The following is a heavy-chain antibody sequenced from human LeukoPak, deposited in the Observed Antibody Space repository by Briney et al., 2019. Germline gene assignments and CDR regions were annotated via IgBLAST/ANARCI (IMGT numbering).Heavy chain of an antibody. J-gene: IGHJ3*02. CDR3: ARNTSGFKLGDAFDI. Sequence: GGSLRLPCAASGFTFSSYAMNWVRQAPGKGLEWVTAISGSGDSTYYGDSVKGRLTVSRDNSKNTLYLQMSSLRAEDTAIYYCARNTSGFKLGDAFDIWGQGTMVTVSS. D-gene: IGHD3-22*01. CDR2: ISGSGDST. CDR1: GFTFSSYA. V-gene: IGHV3-23*01.